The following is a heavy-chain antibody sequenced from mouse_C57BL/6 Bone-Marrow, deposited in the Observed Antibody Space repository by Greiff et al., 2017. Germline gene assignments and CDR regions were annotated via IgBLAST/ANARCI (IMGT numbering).Heavy chain of an antibody. Sequence: QVQLQQSGAELVRPGASVTLSCKASGYTFTDYEMHWVKQTPVHGLEWIGAIDPETGGTAYNQKFKGKAILTADKSSSTAYMELRSLTSEDSAVYYGTRGGYWYFDVWGTGTTVTVSS. CDR3: TRGGYWYFDV. J-gene: IGHJ1*03. CDR2: IDPETGGT. V-gene: IGHV1-15*01. CDR1: GYTFTDYE.